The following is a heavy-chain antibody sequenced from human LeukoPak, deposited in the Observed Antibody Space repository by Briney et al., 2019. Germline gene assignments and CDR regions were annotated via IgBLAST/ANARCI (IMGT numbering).Heavy chain of an antibody. CDR2: ISGSGSTI. CDR3: ARDRDYSSSCPDY. D-gene: IGHD6-13*01. CDR1: GFTFSSYA. V-gene: IGHV3-23*01. Sequence: GGSLRLSCAASGFTFSSYAMSWVRQAPGKGLEWVSAISGSGSTIYYADSVKGRFTISRDNAKNSLYLQMNSLRAEDTAVYYCARDRDYSSSCPDYWGQGTLVTVSS. J-gene: IGHJ4*02.